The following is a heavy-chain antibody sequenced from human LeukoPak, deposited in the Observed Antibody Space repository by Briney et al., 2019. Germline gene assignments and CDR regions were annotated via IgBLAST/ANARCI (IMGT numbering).Heavy chain of an antibody. CDR2: ISGSGGST. V-gene: IGHV3-23*01. D-gene: IGHD2-2*02. CDR1: GFTFSSYA. Sequence: PGGSLRLSCAASGFTFSSYAMSWVRQAPGKGLEWVSAISGSGGSTYYADSVKGRFTISRDNSKNTLYLQMNSLRAEDTAVYYCAKSKCSSTSCYTVHSDYWGQGTLVTVPS. CDR3: AKSKCSSTSCYTVHSDY. J-gene: IGHJ4*02.